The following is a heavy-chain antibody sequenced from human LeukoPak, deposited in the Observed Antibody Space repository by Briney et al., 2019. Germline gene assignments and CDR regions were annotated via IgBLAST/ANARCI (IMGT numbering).Heavy chain of an antibody. D-gene: IGHD3-10*01. V-gene: IGHV4-34*01. J-gene: IGHJ5*02. CDR1: GGSFSGYY. Sequence: SETLSLTCAVYGGSFSGYYWSWIRQPPGKGLEWIGEINHSGSTNYNPSLKSRVTISVDTSKNQFSLKLSSVTAADTAVYYCARARITVVRGVKSVNWFDPWGQGTLVTVSS. CDR3: ARARITVVRGVKSVNWFDP. CDR2: INHSGST.